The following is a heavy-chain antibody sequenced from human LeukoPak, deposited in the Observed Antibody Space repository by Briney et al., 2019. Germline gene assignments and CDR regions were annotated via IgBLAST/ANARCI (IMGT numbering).Heavy chain of an antibody. J-gene: IGHJ6*03. CDR3: ARLGDSPLYFYYMDV. Sequence: SETLSLTCTVSGGSISSYYWGWIRQPPGKGLVWIGSVFYSGNTYYNPSLKSRVTISVDTSKTQFSLKLSSVTTADTAVYYCARLGDSPLYFYYMDVWGKGTTVTVSS. CDR1: GGSISSYY. D-gene: IGHD3-22*01. CDR2: VFYSGNT. V-gene: IGHV4-39*01.